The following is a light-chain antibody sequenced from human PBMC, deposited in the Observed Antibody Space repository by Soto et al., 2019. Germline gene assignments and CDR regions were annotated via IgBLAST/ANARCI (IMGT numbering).Light chain of an antibody. CDR2: GAS. J-gene: IGKJ1*01. CDR1: QSVSSSY. Sequence: EIVLTQSPGTLSLSPGERATLSCRASQSVSSSYLAWYQQKPGQAPRLLIYGASSRATGIPDRFSGSGSGTEFTLTISSLQSEDLAVYHCQQYNKWPQTFGQGTKVDIK. CDR3: QQYNKWPQT. V-gene: IGKV3-20*01.